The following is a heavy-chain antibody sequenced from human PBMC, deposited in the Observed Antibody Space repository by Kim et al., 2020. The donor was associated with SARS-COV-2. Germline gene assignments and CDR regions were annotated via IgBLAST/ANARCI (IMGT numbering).Heavy chain of an antibody. Sequence: GGSLRLSCAASGFTFSDYGMQWLRQAPGKGLEWVAVISYDGSKGYYADSVKGRFTISRDSSKNTLYLQMNGLRAEDTAVYYCATSLSYYDRNGYYPYYFDCWGQGTLVTVSS. J-gene: IGHJ4*02. CDR2: ISYDGSKG. V-gene: IGHV3-30*03. D-gene: IGHD3-22*01. CDR1: GFTFSDYG. CDR3: ATSLSYYDRNGYYPYYFDC.